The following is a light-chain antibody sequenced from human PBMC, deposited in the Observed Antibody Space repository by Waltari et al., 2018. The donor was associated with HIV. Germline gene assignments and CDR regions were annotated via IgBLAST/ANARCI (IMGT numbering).Light chain of an antibody. CDR1: QDISNS. J-gene: IGKJ4*01. Sequence: DIQMTQSPSSLSASVGDTVSITCRASQDISNSVSWFQQQPGKVPKLLVHGAFILQRGVPSRFRGSGSGTEYTLTISGLQAEDFATYFCQQYYGVPLTFGGGTRVDI. V-gene: IGKV1-NL1*01. CDR2: GAF. CDR3: QQYYGVPLT.